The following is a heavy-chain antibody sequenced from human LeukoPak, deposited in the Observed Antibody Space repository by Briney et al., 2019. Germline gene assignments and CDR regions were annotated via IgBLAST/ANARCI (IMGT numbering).Heavy chain of an antibody. V-gene: IGHV4-4*07. CDR3: ARQRLDGDILGFDW. D-gene: IGHD2-21*01. CDR2: IHTSGSP. J-gene: IGHJ4*02. CDR1: GASISGHY. Sequence: PSETLSLTCNVSGASISGHYWSWIGHPAGKSGEWLGRIHTSGSPIYNPSLSSRVTMSVDTSKRQFSQTMNSLTAADTAIYYCARQRLDGDILGFDWWGQGTLVTVSS.